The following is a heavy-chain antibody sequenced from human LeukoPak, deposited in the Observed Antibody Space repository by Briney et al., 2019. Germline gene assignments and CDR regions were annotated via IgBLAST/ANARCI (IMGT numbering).Heavy chain of an antibody. CDR2: ISKKTAI. D-gene: IGHD3-10*01. J-gene: IGHJ5*02. CDR3: ARGTYYSGSGPGSWFDP. V-gene: IGHV3-11*01. CDR1: GFSVSDYY. Sequence: DPGGSLRLSCAASGFSVSDYYMNWIRQSPGKGLEWVSHISKKTAIEYAASVKGRFTISRDNANNLLLLQMDSLRPEDTGVYYCARGTYYSGSGPGSWFDPWGHGTPVTVSS.